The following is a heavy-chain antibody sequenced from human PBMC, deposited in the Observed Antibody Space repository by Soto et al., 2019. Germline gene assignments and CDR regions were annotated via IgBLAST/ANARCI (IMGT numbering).Heavy chain of an antibody. CDR3: ARGGGTYYYGSGSYICQFDY. Sequence: SETLSLTCAVSGYSISSGYYWGWLRQPPGKGLEWIGSIYHSGSTYYNPSLKSRVTISVDTTNNQFSLKLSSVTAADTAVYYCARGGGTYYYGSGSYICQFDYWGQGTLVTVSS. CDR2: IYHSGST. J-gene: IGHJ4*02. D-gene: IGHD3-10*01. CDR1: GYSISSGYY. V-gene: IGHV4-38-2*01.